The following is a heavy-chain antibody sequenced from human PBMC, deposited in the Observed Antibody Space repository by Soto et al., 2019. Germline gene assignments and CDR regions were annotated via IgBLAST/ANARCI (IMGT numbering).Heavy chain of an antibody. CDR3: ERRGSPFGYYGMDV. Sequence: EVQLLETGGGLIQPGGSLRLSCAASGFTVSSNYRSWVRQAPGKGLEWVSVIYSGGSTYYADSVKGRFTISRDNSKNTLYLQMKSLRAEDTAVYYCERRGSPFGYYGMDVWGQGTTVTVSS. CDR2: IYSGGST. CDR1: GFTVSSNY. D-gene: IGHD3-10*01. V-gene: IGHV3-53*02. J-gene: IGHJ6*02.